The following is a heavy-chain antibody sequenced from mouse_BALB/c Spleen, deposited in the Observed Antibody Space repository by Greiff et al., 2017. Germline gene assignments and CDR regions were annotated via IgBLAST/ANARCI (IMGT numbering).Heavy chain of an antibody. J-gene: IGHJ4*01. D-gene: IGHD1-1*01. CDR1: GYSITSDYA. Sequence: EVMLVESGPGLVKPSQSLSLTCTVTGYSITSDYAWNWIRQFPGNKLEWMGYISYSGSTSYNPSLKSRISITRDTSKNQFFLQLNSVTPEDTATYYCATITTVVAKGYAMDYWGQGTSVTVSS. V-gene: IGHV3-2*02. CDR2: ISYSGST. CDR3: ATITTVVAKGYAMDY.